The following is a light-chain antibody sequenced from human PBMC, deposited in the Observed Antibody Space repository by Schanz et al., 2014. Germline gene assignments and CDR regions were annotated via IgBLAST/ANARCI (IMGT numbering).Light chain of an antibody. J-gene: IGLJ3*02. CDR2: GNS. CDR3: QSYDGSLSGKV. CDR1: SSNIGAGYD. V-gene: IGLV1-40*01. Sequence: QSVLTQPPSVSGAPGQRVTISCTGSSSNIGAGYDVHWYQQLPGTAPKLLIYGNSNRPSGVPDRISGSKSGTSASLAITALQAEDEADYYCQSYDGSLSGKVFGGGTKLTVL.